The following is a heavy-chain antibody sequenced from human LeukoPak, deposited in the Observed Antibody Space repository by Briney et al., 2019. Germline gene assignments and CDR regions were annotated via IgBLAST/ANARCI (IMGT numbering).Heavy chain of an antibody. D-gene: IGHD6-13*01. CDR3: ARRYSSSWYNV. V-gene: IGHV4-34*01. J-gene: IGHJ6*04. Sequence: KPSETLSLTCAVYGGSFSGYYWSWIRQPPGKGLEWIGEINPSRNTNYNPSLKSRVTISVDTSKNQFSLKLSSVTAADTAVYYCARRYSSSWYNVWGKGTTVTISS. CDR2: INPSRNT. CDR1: GGSFSGYY.